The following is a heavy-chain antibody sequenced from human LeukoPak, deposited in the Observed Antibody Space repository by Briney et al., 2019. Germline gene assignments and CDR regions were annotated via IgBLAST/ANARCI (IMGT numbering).Heavy chain of an antibody. CDR3: ARDLRFLEWLFPYGMDV. D-gene: IGHD3-3*01. J-gene: IGHJ6*02. CDR2: ISSSSSYI. CDR1: GFTFSSYS. V-gene: IGHV3-21*01. Sequence: GGSLRLSCAASGFTFSSYSMTWVRQAPGKGLEWVSSISSSSSYIYYADSVKGRFTISRDNAKNSLYLQMNSLRAEDTAVYYCARDLRFLEWLFPYGMDVWGQGTTVTVSS.